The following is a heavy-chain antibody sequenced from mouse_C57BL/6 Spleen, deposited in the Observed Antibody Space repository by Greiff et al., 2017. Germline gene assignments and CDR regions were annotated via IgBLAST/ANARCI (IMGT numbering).Heavy chain of an antibody. V-gene: IGHV1-15*01. CDR3: SYFAY. CDR1: GYTFTGYE. J-gene: IGHJ3*01. Sequence: QVQLQQPGAELVRPGASVTLSCKASGYTFTGYEMHWVKQTPVHGLEWIGAIDPETGGTAYNQKFKGKAILTADKSSSTAYMELRSLASEDSAVYYCSYFAYWGQGTLVTVSA. CDR2: IDPETGGT.